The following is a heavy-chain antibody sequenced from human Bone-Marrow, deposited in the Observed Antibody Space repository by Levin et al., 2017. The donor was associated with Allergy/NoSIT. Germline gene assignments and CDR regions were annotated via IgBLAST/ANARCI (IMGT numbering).Heavy chain of an antibody. CDR1: GYTFTTYY. V-gene: IGHV1-46*01. CDR2: INPPGGST. Sequence: GESLKISCKATGYTFTTYYMHWVRQAPGQGLEWMGMINPPGGSTSYAQKFQGRVTMTRDTSTSTVYMGLNSLRSADTAVYFCARGDYYGSVTYYNVPYFDYWGQGTQVTVSS. J-gene: IGHJ4*02. CDR3: ARGDYYGSVTYYNVPYFDY. D-gene: IGHD3-10*01.